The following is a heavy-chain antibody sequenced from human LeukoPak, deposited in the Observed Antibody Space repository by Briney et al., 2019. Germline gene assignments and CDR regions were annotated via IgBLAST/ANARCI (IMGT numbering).Heavy chain of an antibody. D-gene: IGHD3-3*01. CDR2: INPSGGST. Sequence: GASVKVSCKASGYTFTSYYMHWVRQAPGRGLEWMGIINPSGGSTSYAQKFQGRVTMTRDMSTSTVYMELSSLRSEDTAVYYCARDHRQADYDFWSGYFDYWGQGTLVTVSS. CDR3: ARDHRQADYDFWSGYFDY. CDR1: GYTFTSYY. J-gene: IGHJ4*02. V-gene: IGHV1-46*01.